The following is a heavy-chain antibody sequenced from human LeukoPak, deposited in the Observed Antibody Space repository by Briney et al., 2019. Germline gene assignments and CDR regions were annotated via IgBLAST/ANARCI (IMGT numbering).Heavy chain of an antibody. V-gene: IGHV3-23*01. Sequence: GRSLRLSCASSVHILNICAMSCVRHAPGRGRECGSAVSCRGDSTFYADSVGGRFTIPRDNSKHTLHLQMKSLRAEDAAVYYCASPSGRRETDYWGQATLVTVRS. CDR3: ASPSGRRETDY. J-gene: IGHJ4*02. CDR1: VHILNICA. D-gene: IGHD1-26*01. CDR2: VSCRGDST.